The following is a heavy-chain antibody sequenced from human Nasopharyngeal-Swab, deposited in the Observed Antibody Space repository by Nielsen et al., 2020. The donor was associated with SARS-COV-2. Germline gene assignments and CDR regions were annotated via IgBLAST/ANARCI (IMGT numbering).Heavy chain of an antibody. D-gene: IGHD3-3*01. Sequence: GESLKISCAASGFTFSSYEMNWVRQAPGKGLEWVSYISSSGSTIYYADSVKGRFTISRDNAKNSLYLQMNSLRAEDTAVYYCARYKPGITIFGVVIGPFDYWGQGTLVTVSS. CDR2: ISSSGSTI. CDR3: ARYKPGITIFGVVIGPFDY. J-gene: IGHJ4*02. V-gene: IGHV3-48*03. CDR1: GFTFSSYE.